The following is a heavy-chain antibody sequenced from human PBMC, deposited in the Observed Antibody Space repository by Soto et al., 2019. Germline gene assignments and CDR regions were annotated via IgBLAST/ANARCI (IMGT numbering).Heavy chain of an antibody. CDR3: ARELTSVTSTIDY. CDR2: IWYDGSNK. D-gene: IGHD4-17*01. CDR1: GFTLSSYG. Sequence: PGGSLRLSCAASGFTLSSYGMHWVRRAPGKGLEWVAVIWYDGSNKYYADSMKGRFTVSRDNSKNMLYLQMNNLRVEDTAVYFCARELTSVTSTIDYWGQGTLVTVSS. J-gene: IGHJ4*02. V-gene: IGHV3-33*01.